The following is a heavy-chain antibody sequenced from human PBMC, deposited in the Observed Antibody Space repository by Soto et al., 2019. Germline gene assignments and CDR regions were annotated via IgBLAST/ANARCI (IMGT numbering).Heavy chain of an antibody. D-gene: IGHD1-26*01. CDR2: IFSNDEK. CDR3: ARMWHRWERYYYYGMDV. Sequence: QVTLKESGPVLVKPTETLTLTCTVSGFSLTNTRMGVSWIRQPPGKALEWLAHIFSNDEKSYSTSLKSRLTISKDTSKSQVVLTMTNMDPVDTATYYCARMWHRWERYYYYGMDVWGQGTTVTVSS. CDR1: GFSLTNTRMG. V-gene: IGHV2-26*01. J-gene: IGHJ6*02.